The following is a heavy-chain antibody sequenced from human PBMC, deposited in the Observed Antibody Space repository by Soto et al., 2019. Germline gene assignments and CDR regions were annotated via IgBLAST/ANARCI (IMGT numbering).Heavy chain of an antibody. CDR2: MNPNSGNT. J-gene: IGHJ3*02. V-gene: IGHV1-8*02. CDR1: GYTFTSYA. Sequence: ASVKVSCKASGYTFTSYAMHWVRQAPGQRLEWMGWMNPNSGNTGYAQKFQGRVTMTRNTSISTAYMELSSLRSEDTAVYYCARSQGAGTFDIWGQGTMVTVSS. CDR3: ARSQGAGTFDI.